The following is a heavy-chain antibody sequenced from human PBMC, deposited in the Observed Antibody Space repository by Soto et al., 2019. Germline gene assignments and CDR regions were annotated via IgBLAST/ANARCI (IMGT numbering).Heavy chain of an antibody. V-gene: IGHV1-18*01. CDR2: ISVYNGDT. CDR3: ARYYDVLTAYYPFDY. Sequence: GASVKVSCKTSGYTFTSYGVRWVRQAPGQGLEWMGWISVYNGDTNYAQKLQDRVTMTTDTSTSTAYLKLRSLRSDDTAVYYCARYYDVLTAYYPFDYWGQGTLVTVSS. CDR1: GYTFTSYG. J-gene: IGHJ4*02. D-gene: IGHD3-9*01.